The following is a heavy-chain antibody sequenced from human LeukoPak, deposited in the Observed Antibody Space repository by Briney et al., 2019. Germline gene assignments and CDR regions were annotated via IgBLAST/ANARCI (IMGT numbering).Heavy chain of an antibody. V-gene: IGHV1-18*04. CDR1: GYTFTSYG. J-gene: IGHJ4*02. CDR3: ARDMGIAVAGVLWY. Sequence: GASVKVSCKASGYTFTSYGISWVRQAPGQGLEWVGWISAYNGNTNYAQKLQGRVTMTTDTSTSTAYMELRSLRSDDTAVYYCARDMGIAVAGVLWYWGQGTLVTVSS. D-gene: IGHD6-19*01. CDR2: ISAYNGNT.